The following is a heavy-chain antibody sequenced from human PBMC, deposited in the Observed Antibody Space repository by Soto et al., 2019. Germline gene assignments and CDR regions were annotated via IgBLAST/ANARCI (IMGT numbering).Heavy chain of an antibody. CDR1: GFTFSSYA. J-gene: IGHJ6*02. CDR3: AKNRITIFGVVHPARSYYYYGMDV. CDR2: ISGSGGST. D-gene: IGHD3-3*01. V-gene: IGHV3-23*01. Sequence: PGGSLRLSCAASGFTFSSYAMSWVRQAPGKGLEWVSAISGSGGSTYYADSVKGRFTISRDNSKNTLYLQMNSLRAEDTAVYYCAKNRITIFGVVHPARSYYYYGMDVWGQGTTVTVSS.